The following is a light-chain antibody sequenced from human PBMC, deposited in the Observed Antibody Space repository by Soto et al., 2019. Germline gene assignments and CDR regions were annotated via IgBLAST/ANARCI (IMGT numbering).Light chain of an antibody. CDR3: QQFNSYPLG. Sequence: AIQLTQSPSSLSASVGDRVTITCRASQGISSALAWYQQKPGKAPKLLIYDASSLESGVPSRFSGSGSGTDFTLPISSLQPEDFATYYCQQFNSYPLGFGGGTKVEIK. CDR2: DAS. V-gene: IGKV1-13*02. J-gene: IGKJ4*02. CDR1: QGISSA.